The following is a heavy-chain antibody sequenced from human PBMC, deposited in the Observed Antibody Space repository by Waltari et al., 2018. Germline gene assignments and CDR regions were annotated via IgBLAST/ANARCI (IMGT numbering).Heavy chain of an antibody. Sequence: QVQLVQSGAEVKKPGASVKVSCKASGYIFSGYYIHWVRQAPGQGLEWMGWINPNPGGTTYAQKFQGRVTMTRDTSISTAYMELSSLRSNDTAVYYCARGTEGYWGQGTLVTVSS. J-gene: IGHJ4*02. CDR1: GYIFSGYY. V-gene: IGHV1-2*02. D-gene: IGHD1-1*01. CDR2: INPNPGGT. CDR3: ARGTEGY.